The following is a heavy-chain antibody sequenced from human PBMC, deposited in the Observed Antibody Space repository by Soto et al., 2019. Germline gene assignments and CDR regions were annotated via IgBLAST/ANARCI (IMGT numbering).Heavy chain of an antibody. D-gene: IGHD1-26*01. J-gene: IGHJ4*01. CDR3: ARGEQYSGRIFDY. CDR2: TYYRSKWYY. V-gene: IGHV6-1*01. CDR1: GDSVSSNSAG. Sequence: SQTLSLTCVITGDSVSSNSAGWSWVRQSPSRGLEWLGRTYYRSKWYYEYAVSVRGRITINPDTSKNQYSLQLNSVTPEDTAMYFCARGEQYSGRIFDYWGQGTLVTVSS.